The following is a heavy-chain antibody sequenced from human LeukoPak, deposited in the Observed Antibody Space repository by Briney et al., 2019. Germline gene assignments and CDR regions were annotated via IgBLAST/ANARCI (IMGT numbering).Heavy chain of an antibody. Sequence: GESLKISCKGSGYSFTSYWIGWVRQMPGKGLEWMGIIYPGDSDTRYSPSFQGQVTISADKSISTAYLQWSSLKASDTAMYYCAIFWSGYPVNYYYYMDVWGKGTTVTVSS. CDR3: AIFWSGYPVNYYYYMDV. CDR2: IYPGDSDT. D-gene: IGHD3-3*01. V-gene: IGHV5-51*01. CDR1: GYSFTSYW. J-gene: IGHJ6*03.